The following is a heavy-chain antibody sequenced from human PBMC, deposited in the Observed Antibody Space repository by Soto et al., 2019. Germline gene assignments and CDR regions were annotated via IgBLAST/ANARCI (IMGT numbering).Heavy chain of an antibody. Sequence: ASVKVSCKVSGYTLTELSMHWVRQAPGKGLEWIGGFDPEDGETIYAQKFQGRVTMTEDTSTDTAYMELSSLRSEDTAVYYCATYLGGWYGSNYWGQGTLVTVSS. D-gene: IGHD6-19*01. CDR1: GYTLTELS. CDR3: ATYLGGWYGSNY. CDR2: FDPEDGET. J-gene: IGHJ4*02. V-gene: IGHV1-24*01.